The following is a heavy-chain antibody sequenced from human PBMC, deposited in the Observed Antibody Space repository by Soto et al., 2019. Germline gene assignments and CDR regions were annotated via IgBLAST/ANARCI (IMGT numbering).Heavy chain of an antibody. J-gene: IGHJ4*02. V-gene: IGHV4-4*02. CDR1: GGSISSSNW. CDR3: ARVAVAGTRVDY. Sequence: QVQLQESGPGLVKPSGTLSLTCAVSGGSISSSNWWSWVRQPPGKGLEWIGVIYHSGRTTYNPSLNSRVTISVDKSKNQFSLKLSSVTAADTAVYYCARVAVAGTRVDYWGQGTLVTVSS. D-gene: IGHD6-19*01. CDR2: IYHSGRT.